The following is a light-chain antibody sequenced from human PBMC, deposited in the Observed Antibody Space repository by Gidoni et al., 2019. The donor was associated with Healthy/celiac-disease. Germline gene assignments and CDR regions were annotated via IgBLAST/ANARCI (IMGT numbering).Light chain of an antibody. Sequence: EIVLTQSPGTLSLSPGERAPLSCRASQSVSSSYLAWYQQKPGQAPRLLIYGASSRATGIPDRCSGRGSGTDFTLTISRLEPEDFAVYYWQQYGSSPGGTFGQGTKVEIK. CDR2: GAS. CDR3: QQYGSSPGGT. J-gene: IGKJ1*01. CDR1: QSVSSSY. V-gene: IGKV3-20*01.